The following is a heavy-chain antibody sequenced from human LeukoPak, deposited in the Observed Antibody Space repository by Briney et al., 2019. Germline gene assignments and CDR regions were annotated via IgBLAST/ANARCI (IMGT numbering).Heavy chain of an antibody. Sequence: GWSLRLSCAASGFTCSSYAMHWVRQAPGKGLEWVAVISYDGSNKYYADSVKGRFTISRDNSKNTLYLQMNSLRAEDTAVYYCARDRMADGVYPNLSYYYYGMDVWGQGTTVTVSS. CDR3: ARDRMADGVYPNLSYYYYGMDV. CDR2: ISYDGSNK. D-gene: IGHD4-17*01. V-gene: IGHV3-30-3*01. CDR1: GFTCSSYA. J-gene: IGHJ6*02.